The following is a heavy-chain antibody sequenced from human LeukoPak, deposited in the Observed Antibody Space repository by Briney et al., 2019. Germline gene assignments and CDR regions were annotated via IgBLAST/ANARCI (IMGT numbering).Heavy chain of an antibody. J-gene: IGHJ4*02. V-gene: IGHV4-34*01. CDR1: GGSFSGYY. CDR2: INHSRST. Sequence: SETLSLTCAVYGGSFSGYYWSWIRQPPGKGLEWIGEINHSRSTNYNPSLKSRVTISVDTSKNQFSLKLSSVTAADTAVYYCARGRYYGSDYWGQGTLSPSPQ. CDR3: ARGRYYGSDY. D-gene: IGHD3-10*01.